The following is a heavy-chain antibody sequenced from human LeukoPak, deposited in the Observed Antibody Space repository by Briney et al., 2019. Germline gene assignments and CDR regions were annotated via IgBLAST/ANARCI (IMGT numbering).Heavy chain of an antibody. J-gene: IGHJ4*02. CDR2: IRYDGSNK. V-gene: IGHV3-30*02. Sequence: PGGSLRLPCAASGFTFSSYGMHWVRQAPGKGLEWVAFIRYDGSNKYYADSVKGRFTISRDNSKNTLYLQMNSLRAEDTAVYYCAKVGGVAVAGTVEDYWGQGTLVTVSS. CDR3: AKVGGVAVAGTVEDY. CDR1: GFTFSSYG. D-gene: IGHD6-19*01.